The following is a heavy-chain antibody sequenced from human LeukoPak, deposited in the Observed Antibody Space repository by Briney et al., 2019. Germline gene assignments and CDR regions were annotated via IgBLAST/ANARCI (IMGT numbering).Heavy chain of an antibody. CDR1: GGSISSYY. CDR3: ARDHDDSSGYEDPSYFDH. CDR2: IYTSGST. J-gene: IGHJ4*02. V-gene: IGHV4-4*07. Sequence: PSETLSLTCTVSGGSISSYYWSWIRQPAGKGLEWIGRIYTSGSTNYNPSLKSRVTMSVDTSKNQFSLKLSSVTAADTAVYYCARDHDDSSGYEDPSYFDHWAREPWSPSPQ. D-gene: IGHD3-22*01.